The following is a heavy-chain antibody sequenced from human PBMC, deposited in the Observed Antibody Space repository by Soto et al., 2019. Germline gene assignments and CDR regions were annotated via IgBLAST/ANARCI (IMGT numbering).Heavy chain of an antibody. Sequence: EEQLLESGGGLVQPGGSLRLSCAVSGFTFRDYGMSWVRQAPGQGLEWVSAISGRGHRTYYADSVKGRLPISRDNSKNTLYLQMNTLRAEDTATYYCAKDVFADSKPFDYWGQGTLVTVSS. V-gene: IGHV3-23*01. J-gene: IGHJ4*02. CDR3: AKDVFADSKPFDY. D-gene: IGHD2-21*01. CDR1: GFTFRDYG. CDR2: ISGRGHRT.